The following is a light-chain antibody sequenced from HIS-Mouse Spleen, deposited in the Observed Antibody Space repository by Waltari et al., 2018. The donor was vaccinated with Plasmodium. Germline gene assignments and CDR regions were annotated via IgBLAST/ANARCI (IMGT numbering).Light chain of an antibody. CDR1: QSVSSSY. CDR3: QQYGSSPYT. Sequence: EIVLPQSPGTLSLSPGERATLSCRASQSVSSSYLAWYQQKPGQAPRLLIYGASSRATGSPDRFSGSGSVTDFTLTISRLEPEDFAVYYCQQYGSSPYTFGQGTKLEIK. J-gene: IGKJ2*01. CDR2: GAS. V-gene: IGKV3-20*01.